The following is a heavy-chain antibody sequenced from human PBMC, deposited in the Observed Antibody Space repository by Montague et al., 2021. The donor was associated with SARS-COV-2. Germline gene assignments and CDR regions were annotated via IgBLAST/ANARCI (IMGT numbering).Heavy chain of an antibody. Sequence: SETLSLTCTVSGGSISSYYWSWIRQPPGKGLEWIGYIYYSGSTNYNPSLTSRVTISVDTSKNQFSLKLSSVTAADTAVYYCARHGRGSYCYYYGMDVWGQGTTVTVSS. CDR1: GGSISSYY. J-gene: IGHJ6*02. CDR3: ARHGRGSYCYYYGMDV. D-gene: IGHD1-26*01. CDR2: IYYSGST. V-gene: IGHV4-59*08.